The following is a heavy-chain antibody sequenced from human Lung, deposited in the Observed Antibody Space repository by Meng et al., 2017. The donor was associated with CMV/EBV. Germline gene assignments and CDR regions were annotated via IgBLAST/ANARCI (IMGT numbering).Heavy chain of an antibody. Sequence: SCAASGFTFAHYSMHWVRQRPGKGLEWVSLISWNGQNTYYADSVKGRFTISRDNSRNSLYVQMNSLRIDDTALYYCAKDDGNWYLPDWAQGTLVTVSS. V-gene: IGHV3-43*01. J-gene: IGHJ4*02. CDR1: GFTFAHYS. CDR3: AKDDGNWYLPD. D-gene: IGHD6-13*01. CDR2: ISWNGQNT.